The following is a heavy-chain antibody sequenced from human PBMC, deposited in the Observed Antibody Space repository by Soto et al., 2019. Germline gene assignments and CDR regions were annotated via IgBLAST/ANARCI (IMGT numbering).Heavy chain of an antibody. J-gene: IGHJ1*01. D-gene: IGHD6-6*01. CDR2: ISPDGGNQ. CDR3: ARENSRIAPRLFQH. V-gene: IGHV3-30-3*01. CDR1: GFIFSDYA. Sequence: GGSLRLSCVASGFIFSDYAMHWARQAPGKGLVWVALISPDGGNQCYSESAKGRFTISRDNSKNTLYLQMNDLRPDDTALYYCARENSRIAPRLFQHWGHGSLVTVSS.